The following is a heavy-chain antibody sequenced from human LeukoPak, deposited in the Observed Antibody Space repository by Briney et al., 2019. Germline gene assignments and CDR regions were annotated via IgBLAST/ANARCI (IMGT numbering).Heavy chain of an antibody. J-gene: IGHJ4*02. D-gene: IGHD3-22*01. CDR1: GFTFSSYA. CDR3: ARDGKPDYYDSSGYDYFDY. Sequence: PGRSLRLSCAASGFTFSSYAMHWVRQAPGKGLEWVAAISYDGTNKYYADSVKGRFTISRDNSRNTLYLQMNSLRAEDTAVYYCARDGKPDYYDSSGYDYFDYWGQGTLVTVS. V-gene: IGHV3-30-3*01. CDR2: ISYDGTNK.